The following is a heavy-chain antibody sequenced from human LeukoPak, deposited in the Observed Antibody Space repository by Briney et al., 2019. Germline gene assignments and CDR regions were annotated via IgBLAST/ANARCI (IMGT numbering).Heavy chain of an antibody. V-gene: IGHV5-51*01. CDR1: GYSFTSHW. D-gene: IGHD6-13*01. J-gene: IGHJ4*02. CDR2: IYPGDSTT. CDR3: ARQATVATAGDY. Sequence: NPGESLKISCKGSGYSFTSHWIGWVRQMPGKGLEWMGIIYPGDSTTRYSPSFEGQVTISADKSISTAYLQWTSLKASDTAMYCCARQATVATAGDYWGQGTLVTVSS.